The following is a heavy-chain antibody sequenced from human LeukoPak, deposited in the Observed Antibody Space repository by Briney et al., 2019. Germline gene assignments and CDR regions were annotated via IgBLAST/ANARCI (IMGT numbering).Heavy chain of an antibody. Sequence: RGSLRLSCVASGFTVSSYYVSWVRQAPGKGLEWVSAISGSGGSTYYADSVKGRFTISRDNSKNTLYLQMSSLRADDTALFYCAKPAYYSDSGSFPTQYYFDYWGQGTLVTVSS. J-gene: IGHJ4*02. CDR3: AKPAYYSDSGSFPTQYYFDY. CDR1: GFTVSSYY. D-gene: IGHD3-10*01. CDR2: ISGSGGST. V-gene: IGHV3-23*01.